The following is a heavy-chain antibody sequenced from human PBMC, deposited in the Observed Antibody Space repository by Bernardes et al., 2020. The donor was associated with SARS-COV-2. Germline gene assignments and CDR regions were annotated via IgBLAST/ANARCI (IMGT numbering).Heavy chain of an antibody. CDR2: ISSSGDTI. Sequence: GGSLRLSCAASGFTFSDYSMNWVRRAPGKGLQWVSFISSSGDTITYAESVKGRFTISRDNAKNSLYLQMNSLRAEDTAVYYCARIDEVTGRDYWGQGTLVTVSS. CDR3: ARIDEVTGRDY. J-gene: IGHJ4*02. CDR1: GFTFSDYS. V-gene: IGHV3-48*01. D-gene: IGHD6-19*01.